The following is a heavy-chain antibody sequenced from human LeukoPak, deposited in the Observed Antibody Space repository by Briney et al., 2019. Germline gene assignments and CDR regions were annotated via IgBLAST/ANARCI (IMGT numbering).Heavy chain of an antibody. Sequence: PGGSLRLSCAASGFTFSNYAMTWVRQAPGKGLEWVSTISDSGSTFYADSVKGRFTISRDNSKSTLFLQMNGLRADDTAVYYCAKDWPSEWQQLPDYDAVDVWGQGTMVTVSS. J-gene: IGHJ3*01. V-gene: IGHV3-23*01. CDR3: AKDWPSEWQQLPDYDAVDV. CDR1: GFTFSNYA. CDR2: ISDSGST. D-gene: IGHD6-13*01.